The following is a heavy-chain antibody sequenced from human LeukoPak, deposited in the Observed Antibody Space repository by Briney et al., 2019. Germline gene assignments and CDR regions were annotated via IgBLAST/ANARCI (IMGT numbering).Heavy chain of an antibody. Sequence: GRSLRLSCAASGFTFSSYGMHWVRQAPGKGLEWVAVISYDGSNKYYADSVKGRFTISRDNSKNTLYLQMNSLRAEDTAVYYCAKDREKLLVGYYFDYWGQGTLVTVSS. CDR1: GFTFSSYG. D-gene: IGHD6-19*01. J-gene: IGHJ4*02. V-gene: IGHV3-30*18. CDR2: ISYDGSNK. CDR3: AKDREKLLVGYYFDY.